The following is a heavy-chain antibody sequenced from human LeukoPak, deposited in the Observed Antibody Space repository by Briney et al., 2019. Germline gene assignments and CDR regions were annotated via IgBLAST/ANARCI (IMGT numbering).Heavy chain of an antibody. CDR3: ARAPTSLSNPYYFDY. Sequence: GESLKISCKGSGYTFTRYWIGGVRQTPRKGLEWMGIIYPGDSDTRYSPSLQGQVTISADTSINTAFLHWSSLKASDTAMYFCARAPTSLSNPYYFDYWGQGALVTVSS. D-gene: IGHD4-11*01. CDR1: GYTFTRYW. CDR2: IYPGDSDT. V-gene: IGHV5-51*01. J-gene: IGHJ4*02.